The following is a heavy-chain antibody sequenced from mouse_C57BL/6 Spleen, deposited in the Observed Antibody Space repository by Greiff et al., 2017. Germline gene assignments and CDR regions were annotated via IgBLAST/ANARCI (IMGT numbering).Heavy chain of an antibody. Sequence: EVNLVESGGGLVKPGGSLKLSCAASGFTFSSYAMSWVRQTPEKRLEWVATISDGGSYTYYPDNVKGRFTISRDNAKNNLYLQMSHLKSEDTAMYYCARDPLYDYDRGYYFDYWGQGTTLTVSS. J-gene: IGHJ2*01. CDR3: ARDPLYDYDRGYYFDY. D-gene: IGHD2-4*01. CDR2: ISDGGSYT. V-gene: IGHV5-4*01. CDR1: GFTFSSYA.